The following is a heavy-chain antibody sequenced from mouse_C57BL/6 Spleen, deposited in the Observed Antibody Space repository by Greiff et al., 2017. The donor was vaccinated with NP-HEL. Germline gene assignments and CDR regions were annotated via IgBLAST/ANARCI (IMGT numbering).Heavy chain of an antibody. CDR3: ARGGDDYDRNYYAMDY. D-gene: IGHD2-4*01. CDR2: IDPANGNT. CDR1: GFNIKNTY. V-gene: IGHV14-3*01. J-gene: IGHJ4*01. Sequence: EVKLQESVAELVRPGASVKLSCTASGFNIKNTYMHWVKQRPEQGLEWIGRIDPANGNTKYAPKFPGKATITADTSSNTAYLQLSSLTSEDTAIYYCARGGDDYDRNYYAMDYWGQGTSVTVSS.